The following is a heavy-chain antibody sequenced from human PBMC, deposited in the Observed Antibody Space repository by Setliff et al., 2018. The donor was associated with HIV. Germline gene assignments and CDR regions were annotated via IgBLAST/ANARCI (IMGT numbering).Heavy chain of an antibody. J-gene: IGHJ1*01. Sequence: ASVKVSCKISGYTLTELSMHWVRQAPGKGLEWMAHFDPEDGETFYAQKVQGSLTMTEDTSTDTVYMELSSLRSDDTAMYYCATDPGYSSTWYSESFQHWGQGTVVTVSS. CDR3: ATDPGYSSTWYSESFQH. D-gene: IGHD6-13*01. CDR1: GYTLTELS. CDR2: FDPEDGET. V-gene: IGHV1-24*01.